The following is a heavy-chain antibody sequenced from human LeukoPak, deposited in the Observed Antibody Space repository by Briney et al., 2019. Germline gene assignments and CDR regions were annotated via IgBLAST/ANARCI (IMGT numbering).Heavy chain of an antibody. Sequence: GGSLRLSCAASGFTFSSYSMNWVRQAPGKGLEWVSSISSSSSYIYYADSVKGRFTISRDNAKNSLYLQMNSLRAEDTAVYYCARDYSIVGAAYFDYWGQGTLVTVSS. CDR3: ARDYSIVGAAYFDY. J-gene: IGHJ4*02. D-gene: IGHD1-26*01. CDR2: ISSSSSYI. V-gene: IGHV3-21*01. CDR1: GFTFSSYS.